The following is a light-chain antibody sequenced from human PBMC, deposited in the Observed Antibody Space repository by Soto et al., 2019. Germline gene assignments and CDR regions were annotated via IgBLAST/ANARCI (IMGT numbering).Light chain of an antibody. Sequence: DVQMTQSPSSVSASVGDRVTMTCRASQDISSWIAWYQQKQGKAPKFLIHAASSLQSGVPSRFSGSGSGTDFTLTINSLQPEDFATYYCQQAYSFPITFGQGTRLEIK. J-gene: IGKJ5*01. CDR3: QQAYSFPIT. V-gene: IGKV1-12*01. CDR1: QDISSW. CDR2: AAS.